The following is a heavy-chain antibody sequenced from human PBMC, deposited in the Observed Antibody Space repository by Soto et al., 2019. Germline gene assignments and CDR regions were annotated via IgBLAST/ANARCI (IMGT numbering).Heavy chain of an antibody. J-gene: IGHJ4*02. CDR1: GGSISSGGYY. Sequence: LSLTCTVSGGSISSGGYYWSWIRQHPGKGLEWIGYIYYSGSTYYNPSLKSRVTISVDTSKNQFSLKLSSVTAADTAVYYCAREGSYCYDSSGYYPHYFDYWGQGTLVTVSS. D-gene: IGHD3-22*01. CDR2: IYYSGST. V-gene: IGHV4-31*03. CDR3: AREGSYCYDSSGYYPHYFDY.